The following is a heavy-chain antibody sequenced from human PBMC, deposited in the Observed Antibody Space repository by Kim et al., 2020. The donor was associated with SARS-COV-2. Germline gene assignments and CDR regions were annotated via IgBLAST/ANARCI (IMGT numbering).Heavy chain of an antibody. CDR2: VYYSGFT. CDR3: AKGAGAGSNHFDF. CDR1: GGPISGYY. V-gene: IGHV4-59*13. D-gene: IGHD5-12*01. J-gene: IGHJ4*02. Sequence: SETLSLTCTVPGGPISGYYWSWIRQTPDKGLAWIGYVYYSGFTNYNPSLKRRVTISVDTAKSQFSLERRSVTAADTAVYYCAKGAGAGSNHFDFWGQGTL.